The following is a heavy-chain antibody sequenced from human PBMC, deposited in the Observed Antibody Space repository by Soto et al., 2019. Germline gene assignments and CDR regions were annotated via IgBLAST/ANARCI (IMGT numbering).Heavy chain of an antibody. V-gene: IGHV3-74*01. J-gene: IGHJ6*03. CDR2: INSDGSST. CDR3: ARDSMGYGDYYYYYYYMDV. CDR1: GFTFSSYW. D-gene: IGHD4-17*01. Sequence: EVQLVESGGGLVQPGGSLRLSCAASGFTFSSYWMRWVRQAPGKGLVWVSRINSDGSSTSYADSVKGRFTISRDNAKNTLYLQMNSLRAEDTAVYYCARDSMGYGDYYYYYYYMDVWGKGTTVTVSS.